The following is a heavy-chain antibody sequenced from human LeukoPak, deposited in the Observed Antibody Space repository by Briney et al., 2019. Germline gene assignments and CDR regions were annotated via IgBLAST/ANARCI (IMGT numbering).Heavy chain of an antibody. CDR2: ISGSGGST. CDR1: GFTFSSYA. D-gene: IGHD3-10*01. Sequence: PGGSLRLSCAASGFTFSSYAMSWVRQAPGKGLEWVSAISGSGGSTYYADSVKGRFTISRDNSKNTLYLQMNSLRAEDTAVYYCAKSGVRELLWFGELFYWGQGTLVTVSS. J-gene: IGHJ4*02. V-gene: IGHV3-23*01. CDR3: AKSGVRELLWFGELFY.